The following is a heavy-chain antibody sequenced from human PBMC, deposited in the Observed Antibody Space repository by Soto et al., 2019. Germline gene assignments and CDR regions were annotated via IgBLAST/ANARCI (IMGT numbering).Heavy chain of an antibody. CDR3: VQSRCGGDCLQSYSSHSYYGLDV. D-gene: IGHD2-21*02. V-gene: IGHV2-5*02. J-gene: IGHJ6*02. Sequence: QITLKESGPTLVKPTQTLTLTCTCSGLSLSTTGVGVGWIRQPPGKALEWLALIYWDDDKRYSPSLKSRLTIPKDTSKNQVVLTMTNMDPVDTATYYCVQSRCGGDCLQSYSSHSYYGLDVWGQGTTVTVSS. CDR1: GLSLSTTGVG. CDR2: IYWDDDK.